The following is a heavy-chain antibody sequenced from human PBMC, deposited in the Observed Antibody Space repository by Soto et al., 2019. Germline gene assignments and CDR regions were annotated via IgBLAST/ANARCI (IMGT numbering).Heavy chain of an antibody. CDR3: ARDKITGLFDY. CDR2: IYHSGST. D-gene: IGHD2-8*02. CDR1: GDSISRSAYY. V-gene: IGHV4-39*02. Sequence: PSETLSLTCTVSGDSISRSAYYWGWIRQPPGKGLEWIGTIYHSGSTYYNPSLKSRVTISVDTSKNQFSLKLTSVTAADTAVYYCARDKITGLFDYWGQGTLVTVS. J-gene: IGHJ4*02.